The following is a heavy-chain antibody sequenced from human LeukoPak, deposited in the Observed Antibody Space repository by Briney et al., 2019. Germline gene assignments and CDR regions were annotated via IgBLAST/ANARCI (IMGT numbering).Heavy chain of an antibody. J-gene: IGHJ4*02. CDR3: ARDDSSGYYDFDY. D-gene: IGHD3-22*01. Sequence: GGSLRLSCAASGFTFSNAWMSWVRQAPGKGLEWVSSISSSSSYIYYADSVKGRFTISRDNAKNSLYLQMNSLRAEDTAVYYCARDDSSGYYDFDYWGQGTLVTVSS. CDR2: ISSSSSYI. CDR1: GFTFSNAW. V-gene: IGHV3-21*01.